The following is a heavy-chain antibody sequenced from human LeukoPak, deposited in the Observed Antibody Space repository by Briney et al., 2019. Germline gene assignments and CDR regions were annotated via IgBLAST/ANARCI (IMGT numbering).Heavy chain of an antibody. CDR3: AREVVTGTTAYYYMDV. D-gene: IGHD1-7*01. V-gene: IGHV4-30-4*08. J-gene: IGHJ6*03. CDR1: GGSISSGDYY. Sequence: SQTLSLTCTVSGGSISSGDYYWSWIRQPPGKGLEWIGYIYYSGSTYYNPSLKSRVTISVDTSKNQFSLKLSSVTAADTAVYYCAREVVTGTTAYYYMDVWGKGTRVTVSS. CDR2: IYYSGST.